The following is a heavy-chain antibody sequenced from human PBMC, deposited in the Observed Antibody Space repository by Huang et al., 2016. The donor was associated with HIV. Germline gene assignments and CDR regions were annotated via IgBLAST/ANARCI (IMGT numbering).Heavy chain of an antibody. Sequence: LQLQESGPGLVKPSETLSLTCTVSGGSISGSSNYWGWIRQSPGKGLEWIGSIFYSGRTYYNLSLKSVVSISVDPSKNKFSLRLSSVTAADTAVYYCATQVSMSGPNFDYWGLGTLVTVSS. CDR3: ATQVSMSGPNFDY. J-gene: IGHJ4*02. CDR1: GGSISGSSNY. CDR2: IFYSGRT. V-gene: IGHV4-39*01. D-gene: IGHD2-8*01.